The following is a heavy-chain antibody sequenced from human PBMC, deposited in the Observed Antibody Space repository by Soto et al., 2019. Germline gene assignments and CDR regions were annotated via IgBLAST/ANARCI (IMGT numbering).Heavy chain of an antibody. CDR3: ARVRNYYDSSGAFDY. CDR1: GYTFTSYY. V-gene: IGHV1-46*01. J-gene: IGHJ4*02. Sequence: ASVKVSCKASGYTFTSYYMHWVRQAPGQGLEWMGIINPSGGSTSYAQKFQGRVTMARDTSTSTVYMELSSLRSEDTAVYYCARVRNYYDSSGAFDYWGQGTLVTVSS. CDR2: INPSGGST. D-gene: IGHD3-22*01.